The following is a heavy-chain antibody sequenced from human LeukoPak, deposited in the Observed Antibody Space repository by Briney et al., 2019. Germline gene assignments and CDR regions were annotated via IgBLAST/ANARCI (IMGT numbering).Heavy chain of an antibody. V-gene: IGHV3-48*03. CDR2: IDSSGSLR. Sequence: GXSLRLSCAASGFTFSSYEINWVRQAPGKGVEWVSYIDSSGSLRYYADSVKGRFTVSRDNAQNSVYLQMNSLRAEDTALYYCARERASCGGDCLDYWGQGTLVTVSS. D-gene: IGHD2-21*02. CDR1: GFTFSSYE. J-gene: IGHJ4*02. CDR3: ARERASCGGDCLDY.